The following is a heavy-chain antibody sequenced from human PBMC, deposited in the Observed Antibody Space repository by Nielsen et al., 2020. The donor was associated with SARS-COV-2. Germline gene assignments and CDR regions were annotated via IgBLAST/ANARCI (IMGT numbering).Heavy chain of an antibody. Sequence: SVKVSCKASGGTFSSYTISWVRQAPGQGLEWMGRIIPILGIANYAQKFQGRVTITADKSTSTAYMELSSLRSEDTAVYYCARGYYYDSSGYYGYFQRWGQGTLVTVSS. CDR1: GGTFSSYT. V-gene: IGHV1-69*02. CDR2: IIPILGIA. CDR3: ARGYYYDSSGYYGYFQR. D-gene: IGHD3-22*01. J-gene: IGHJ1*01.